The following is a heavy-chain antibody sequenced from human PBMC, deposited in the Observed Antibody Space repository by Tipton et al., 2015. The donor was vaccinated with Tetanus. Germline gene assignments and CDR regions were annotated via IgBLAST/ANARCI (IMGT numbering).Heavy chain of an antibody. V-gene: IGHV4-39*01. Sequence: QLVQSGAEVKPSETLSLTCTVSGGSVRSGDYDWNWIRQPPGKGLEWIGSIYYSGSSYYNPSLESRVTISLDTSKNRFSLKLTSVTAADAAVYYCARPSTTVTPRAFDVWGQGTMVTVSS. J-gene: IGHJ3*01. D-gene: IGHD4-17*01. CDR1: GGSVRSGDYD. CDR2: IYYSGSS. CDR3: ARPSTTVTPRAFDV.